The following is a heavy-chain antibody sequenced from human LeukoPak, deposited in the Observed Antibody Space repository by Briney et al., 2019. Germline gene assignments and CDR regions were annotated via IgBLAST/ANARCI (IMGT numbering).Heavy chain of an antibody. Sequence: ASVKVSSMESGYTFTINYMHWVRQAPGQGLEWMGVINPSGGSTRYAQKFQGRVTMTRDTSTSTVYMELSSLRAEDTAVYYCARDHYGMDVWGQGTTVTVAS. CDR1: GYTFTINY. V-gene: IGHV1-46*01. J-gene: IGHJ6*02. CDR2: INPSGGST. CDR3: ARDHYGMDV.